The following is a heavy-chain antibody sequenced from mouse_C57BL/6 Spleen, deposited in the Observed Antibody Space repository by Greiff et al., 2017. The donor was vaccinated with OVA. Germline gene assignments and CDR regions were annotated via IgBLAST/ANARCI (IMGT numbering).Heavy chain of an antibody. D-gene: IGHD2-4*01. CDR2: IYPGSGST. CDR1: GYTFTSYW. V-gene: IGHV1-55*01. J-gene: IGHJ4*01. CDR3: ASIGNYDDAMDY. Sequence: QVQLQQPGAELVKPGASVKMSCKASGYTFTSYWITWVKQRPGQGLEWIGDIYPGSGSTNYNEKFKSKATLTVDTSSSTAYMQLSSLTSEDSAVYYCASIGNYDDAMDYWGQGTSVTVSS.